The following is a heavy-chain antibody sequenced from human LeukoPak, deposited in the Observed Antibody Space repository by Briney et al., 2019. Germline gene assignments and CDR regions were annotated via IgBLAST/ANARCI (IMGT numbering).Heavy chain of an antibody. CDR1: GFTVSSNY. D-gene: IGHD3-22*01. V-gene: IGHV3-53*01. J-gene: IGHJ4*02. CDR3: ARGSEDYYDSSGYYVLFDY. Sequence: GGSLRLCCAAAGFTVSSNYMSWVRKAPGKGQEWVSVIYRGGSTYYADSVKGRFTISRDNSKNTLYLQMNSLRAEDTAVYYCARGSEDYYDSSGYYVLFDYWGQGTLVPVSS. CDR2: IYRGGST.